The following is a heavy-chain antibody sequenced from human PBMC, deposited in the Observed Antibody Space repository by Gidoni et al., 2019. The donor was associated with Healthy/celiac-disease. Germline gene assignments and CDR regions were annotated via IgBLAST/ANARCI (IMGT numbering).Heavy chain of an antibody. CDR3: ARDRADYYDSSGYNYFDY. D-gene: IGHD3-22*01. V-gene: IGHV4-31*03. CDR2: IYYSGST. CDR1: GASFIIRVYY. Sequence: VHLQHSCPGLVPPSQPLSLTSTLSGASFIIRVYYWSWIRQHPGQGLEWIGYIYYSGSTYYNPSLKSRVIISVDTSKNQFSLKLSSVTAADTAVYYCARDRADYYDSSGYNYFDYWGQGTLVNVSS. J-gene: IGHJ4*02.